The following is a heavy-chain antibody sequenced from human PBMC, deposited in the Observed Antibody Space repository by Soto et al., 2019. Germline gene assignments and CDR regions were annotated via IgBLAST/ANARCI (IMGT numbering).Heavy chain of an antibody. V-gene: IGHV1-18*01. D-gene: IGHD6-6*01. Sequence: QVPLVQSGAEVKKPGASVKVSCKASGYTFTSYGISWVRQAPGQGLEWMGWISAYNGNTNYAQKLQGRVTMTTDTSTSTAYMELRSLRSDDTAVYYCARGSAFGQLVLDYYYYMDVWGKGTTVTVSS. J-gene: IGHJ6*03. CDR3: ARGSAFGQLVLDYYYYMDV. CDR1: GYTFTSYG. CDR2: ISAYNGNT.